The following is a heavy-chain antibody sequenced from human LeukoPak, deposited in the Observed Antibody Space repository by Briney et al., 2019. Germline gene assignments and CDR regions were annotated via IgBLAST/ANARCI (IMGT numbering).Heavy chain of an antibody. CDR2: IYTSGST. J-gene: IGHJ4*02. V-gene: IGHV4-61*02. CDR1: GGSISSGSYY. CDR3: ANFPVTALDPWGY. Sequence: PSQTLSLTCTVSGGSISSGSYYWSWIRQPAGKGLEWIGRIYTSGSTDYNPSLKSRVTISVDTSKNQFSLKLSSVTAADTAVYYCANFPVTALDPWGYWGQGTLVTVSS. D-gene: IGHD4-17*01.